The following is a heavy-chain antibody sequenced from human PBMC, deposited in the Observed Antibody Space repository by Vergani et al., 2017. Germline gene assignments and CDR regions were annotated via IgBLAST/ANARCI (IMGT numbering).Heavy chain of an antibody. CDR1: GFTFSSYW. CDR3: ARGSAGSGKRGAFDI. Sequence: EVQLVESGGGLVQPGGSLRLSCAASGFTFSSYWMSWVRQAPGKGLEWVANIKQDGSEKYYVDSVKGRFTISRDNAKNSLYLQMNSLRAEDTAVYYCARGSAGSGKRGAFDIWGQGTMVTVSS. D-gene: IGHD3-10*01. J-gene: IGHJ3*02. CDR2: IKQDGSEK. V-gene: IGHV3-7*02.